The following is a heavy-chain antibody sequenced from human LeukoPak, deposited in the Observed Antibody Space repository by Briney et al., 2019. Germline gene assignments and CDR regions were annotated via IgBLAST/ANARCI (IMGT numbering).Heavy chain of an antibody. J-gene: IGHJ4*02. CDR2: ISGDSGNT. V-gene: IGHV1-18*01. CDR3: AREDTRRGSRGYFDY. Sequence: ASVKVSCKASGYTFISYGISWVRQAPEQGLEWMGWISGDSGNTNYAQKLQGRVTMTTDTSATTAYLELRSLRSDDTAIYYCAREDTRRGSRGYFDYWGQGTLVNVSS. CDR1: GYTFISYG.